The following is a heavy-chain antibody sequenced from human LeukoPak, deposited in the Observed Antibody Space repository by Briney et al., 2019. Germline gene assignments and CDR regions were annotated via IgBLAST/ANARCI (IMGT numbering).Heavy chain of an antibody. CDR3: AIRKTMVVTPFLDAFDI. Sequence: PSETLSLTCTVSGYSISSGYYWGWIRQPPGKGLEWIGSIYHSGSTYYNPSLKSRVTISVDTSKNQFSLKLSSVTAADTAVYYCAIRKTMVVTPFLDAFDIWGQGTMVTVSS. D-gene: IGHD4-23*01. V-gene: IGHV4-38-2*02. J-gene: IGHJ3*02. CDR1: GYSISSGYY. CDR2: IYHSGST.